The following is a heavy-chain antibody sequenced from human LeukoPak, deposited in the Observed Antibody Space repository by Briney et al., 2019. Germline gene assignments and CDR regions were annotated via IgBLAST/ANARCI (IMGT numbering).Heavy chain of an antibody. V-gene: IGHV3-23*01. J-gene: IGHJ4*02. CDR2: ISGGGGST. CDR1: GFTFSSYA. CDR3: AKYTFGDPNPY. D-gene: IGHD4-17*01. Sequence: PGGSLRLSCAASGFTFSSYAMCWVRQAPGKGLEWVSAISGGGGSTYYADSVKGRFTISRDNSKNTLYLQMNSLRAEDTAVYYCAKYTFGDPNPYWGQGTLVTVSS.